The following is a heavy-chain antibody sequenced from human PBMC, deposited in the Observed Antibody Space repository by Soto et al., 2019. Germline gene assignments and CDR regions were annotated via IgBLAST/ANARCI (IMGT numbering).Heavy chain of an antibody. CDR1: GYTLTELS. D-gene: IGHD1-26*01. CDR2: FDPEDGET. J-gene: IGHJ4*02. CDR3: ATDSGIVGAKDY. Sequence: ASVKVSCKVSGYTLTELSMHWVRQAPGKGLEWMGGFDPEDGETIYAQKFQGRVTMTEDTSTDTAYMELSSLRSEDTAVYYCATDSGIVGAKDYWGQGTLVTVSS. V-gene: IGHV1-24*01.